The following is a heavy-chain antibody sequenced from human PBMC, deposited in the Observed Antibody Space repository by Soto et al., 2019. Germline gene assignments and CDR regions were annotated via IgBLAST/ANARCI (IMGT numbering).Heavy chain of an antibody. CDR1: GFIVNSNY. D-gene: IGHD1-26*01. J-gene: IGHJ4*02. Sequence: PGGSLRLSCAASGFIVNSNYMIWVRQAPGKGLEWVSVIYSGGSTYYADSVKGRFTISRDDSKNTLFLQMKSLRAEDTAVYYCAKEEVGALRYWGQGTLVTVSS. CDR3: AKEEVGALRY. V-gene: IGHV3-66*01. CDR2: IYSGGST.